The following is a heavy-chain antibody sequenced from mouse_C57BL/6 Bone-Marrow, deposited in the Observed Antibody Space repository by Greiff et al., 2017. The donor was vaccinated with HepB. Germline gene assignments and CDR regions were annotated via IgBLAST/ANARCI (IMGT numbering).Heavy chain of an antibody. CDR2: INPNNGGT. D-gene: IGHD2-5*01. CDR1: GYTFTDYN. V-gene: IGHV1-22*01. J-gene: IGHJ3*01. CDR3: ANYYSNYAWFAY. Sequence: EVQLQQSGPELVKPGASVKMSCKASGYTFTDYNMHWVKQSHGKSLEWIGYINPNNGGTSYNQKFKGKATLTVNKSSSTAYMELRSLTSEESAVYYCANYYSNYAWFAYWGQGTLVTVSA.